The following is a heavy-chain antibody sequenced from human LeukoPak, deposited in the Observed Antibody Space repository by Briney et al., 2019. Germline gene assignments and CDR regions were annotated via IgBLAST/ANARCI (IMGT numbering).Heavy chain of an antibody. Sequence: PGGSLRLSCAASGFTVSSNYMSWVRQAPGKGLEWVSAISGSGGSTYYADSVKGRFTISRDNSKNTLYLQMNSLRAEDTAVYYCAKASRSGGSCYPLWGQGTTVTVSS. J-gene: IGHJ6*02. D-gene: IGHD2-15*01. V-gene: IGHV3-23*01. CDR1: GFTVSSNY. CDR3: AKASRSGGSCYPL. CDR2: ISGSGGST.